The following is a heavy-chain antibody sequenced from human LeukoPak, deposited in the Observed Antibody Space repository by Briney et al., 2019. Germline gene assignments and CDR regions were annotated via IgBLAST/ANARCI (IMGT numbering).Heavy chain of an antibody. D-gene: IGHD6-13*01. Sequence: SETLSLTCTVSGGSISSGGYYWSWIRQHPGKGLEWIGYIYYSGSTYYNPSLRSRVTISVDTSKNQFSLKLSSVTAADTAVYYCARGSQYSSSWYVAFDIWGQGTMVTVSS. V-gene: IGHV4-31*03. CDR3: ARGSQYSSSWYVAFDI. CDR1: GGSISSGGYY. J-gene: IGHJ3*02. CDR2: IYYSGST.